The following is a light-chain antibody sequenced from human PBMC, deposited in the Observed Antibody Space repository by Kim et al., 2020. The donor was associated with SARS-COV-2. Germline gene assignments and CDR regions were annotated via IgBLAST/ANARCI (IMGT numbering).Light chain of an antibody. CDR3: NSRDSSVNHRV. V-gene: IGLV3-19*01. CDR2: VKN. Sequence: SSELTQDPALYVALEQTVWITCQGDSLSTYYASWYQQTPAHAPVLVIYVKNNRPSGIPDRFSGFSSVNTASLTIPGAQAEDEADYYCNSRDSSVNHRVLG. J-gene: IGLJ3*02. CDR1: SLSTYY.